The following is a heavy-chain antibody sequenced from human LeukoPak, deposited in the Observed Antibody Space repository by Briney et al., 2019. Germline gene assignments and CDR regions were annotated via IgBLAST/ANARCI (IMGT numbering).Heavy chain of an antibody. CDR3: ARGGSSSWYGDFDY. J-gene: IGHJ4*02. V-gene: IGHV3-30*02. CDR1: GFTFSSYG. D-gene: IGHD6-13*01. Sequence: PGGSLRLSCAASGFTFSSYGMHWVRQAPGKGLEWVAFIRYDGSNKYYADSVKGRFTISRDNSKNTLYLQMNSLRAEDTAVYYCARGGSSSWYGDFDYWGQGTLVTVSS. CDR2: IRYDGSNK.